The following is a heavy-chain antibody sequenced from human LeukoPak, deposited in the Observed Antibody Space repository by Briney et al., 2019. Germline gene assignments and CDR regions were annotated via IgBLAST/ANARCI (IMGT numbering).Heavy chain of an antibody. J-gene: IGHJ4*01. CDR2: ISWDGGST. CDR3: AKDIRARYRYGEYYFDS. D-gene: IGHD5-18*01. V-gene: IGHV3-43D*03. CDR1: GFTFDDCA. Sequence: GGSLRLSCAASGFTFDDCAMHWVRHAPGKGLEWASYISWDGGSTYYADSVKGRFTISRENSKNCLYIQMTSLRAEHTGLYDCAKDIRARYRYGEYYFDSWGQRTLVTVSS.